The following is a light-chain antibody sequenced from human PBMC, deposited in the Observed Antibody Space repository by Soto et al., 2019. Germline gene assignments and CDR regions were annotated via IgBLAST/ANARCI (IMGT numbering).Light chain of an antibody. CDR3: CSYAGCSSYV. CDR1: SSDVGSYNL. Sequence: QSALTQPASVSGSPGQSITISCTGTSSDVGSYNLVSWYQQHPGKAPKLMIYEGSKRPSGVSNRFSGSKSGNTASLTISGLQAEDEADYYCCSYAGCSSYVFGTGTKVNVL. V-gene: IGLV2-23*01. J-gene: IGLJ1*01. CDR2: EGS.